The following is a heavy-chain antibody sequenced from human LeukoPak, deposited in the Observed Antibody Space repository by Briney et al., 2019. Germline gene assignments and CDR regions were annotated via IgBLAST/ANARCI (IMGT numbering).Heavy chain of an antibody. D-gene: IGHD6-19*01. CDR3: ARDWTYSSGWDY. CDR1: GYTFTTYA. CDR2: INAGNGNT. Sequence: ASVKVSCKASGYTFTTYAMHWVRQAPGQRLKWMGGINAGNGNTKYSQKFQGRVTITRDTSASTAYMELSSLRSEDTAVYYCARDWTYSSGWDYWGQGTLVTVSS. V-gene: IGHV1-3*01. J-gene: IGHJ4*02.